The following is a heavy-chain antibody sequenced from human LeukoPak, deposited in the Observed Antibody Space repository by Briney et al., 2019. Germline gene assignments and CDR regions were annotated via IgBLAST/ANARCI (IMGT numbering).Heavy chain of an antibody. CDR2: INPNSGGT. CDR1: GYTFTGYY. V-gene: IGHV1-2*02. CDR3: ATTDSSSWYLDY. J-gene: IGHJ4*02. Sequence: ASVKVSCKASGYTFTGYYMHWVRQAPGQGLEWMGWINPNSGGTNYAQKFQGRVTMTRDTSISTAYMELSRLGSDDTAVYYCATTDSSSWYLDYWGQGTLVTVSS. D-gene: IGHD6-13*01.